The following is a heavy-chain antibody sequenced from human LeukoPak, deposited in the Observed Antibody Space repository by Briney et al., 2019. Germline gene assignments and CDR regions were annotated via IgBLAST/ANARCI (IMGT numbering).Heavy chain of an antibody. CDR3: ARRVEGRGSYHNYAMDV. CDR2: IFFDGGIK. D-gene: IGHD3-10*01. Sequence: GSLRIFWAGSGFTFSTHSMQWVRQAPGKGLEGVAIIFFDGGIKYYADSVKGRFTIARDNSKNTLYLQMNSLRIEDTAVYYCARRVEGRGSYHNYAMDVWGQGATVTVSS. CDR1: GFTFSTHS. J-gene: IGHJ6*02. V-gene: IGHV3-30-3*01.